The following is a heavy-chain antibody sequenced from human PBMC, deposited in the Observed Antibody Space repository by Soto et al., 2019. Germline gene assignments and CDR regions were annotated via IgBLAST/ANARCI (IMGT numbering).Heavy chain of an antibody. CDR3: ARVLYYGMEV. CDR1: GYSLSHPRMG. Sequence: QVTLKESGPVLVKPTETLTLTCTVSGYSLSHPRMGVSWIRQPPGKALEWLAHISAHDEKSYTTSLMTRLTISQDTSKSQVALTMTNRGPVDTATYYCARVLYYGMEVWGQGTTVTVSS. V-gene: IGHV2-26*01. J-gene: IGHJ6*02. CDR2: ISAHDEK.